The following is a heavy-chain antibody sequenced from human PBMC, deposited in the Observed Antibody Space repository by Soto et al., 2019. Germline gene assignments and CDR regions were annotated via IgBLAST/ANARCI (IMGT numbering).Heavy chain of an antibody. V-gene: IGHV3-21*01. J-gene: IGHJ5*02. Sequence: EVQLVESGGGLVKPGGSLRLSCAASGFTFSSYSMNWVRQAPGKGLEWVSSISSSSSYIYYADSVKGRFTISRDNAKNSLYLQMNSLRADDTAVYYCARVSDLVATSWGQGTLVTVSS. CDR3: ARVSDLVATS. CDR1: GFTFSSYS. D-gene: IGHD5-12*01. CDR2: ISSSSSYI.